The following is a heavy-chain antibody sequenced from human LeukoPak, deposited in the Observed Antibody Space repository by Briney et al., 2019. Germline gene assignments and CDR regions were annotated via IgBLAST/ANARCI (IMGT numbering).Heavy chain of an antibody. CDR2: IGTAGDT. D-gene: IGHD6-13*01. V-gene: IGHV3-13*01. CDR3: ARVDGYSSSWSYDY. J-gene: IGHJ4*02. Sequence: GGSLRLSCAASGFTISSYDMHWVRQATGKGLEWVSAIGTAGDTYYPGSVKGRFTISRENAKNSLYLQMNSLRAGDTAVYYCARVDGYSSSWSYDYWGQGTLVTVSS. CDR1: GFTISSYD.